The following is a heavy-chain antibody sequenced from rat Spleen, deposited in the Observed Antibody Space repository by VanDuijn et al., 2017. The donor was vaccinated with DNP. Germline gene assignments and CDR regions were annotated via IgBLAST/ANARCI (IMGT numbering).Heavy chain of an antibody. D-gene: IGHD1-4*01. J-gene: IGHJ4*01. Sequence: QVQLQQSGAELAKPGSSVKISCKASGYTFTTYYIGWIKQTTGQGLEYIGYIYTGSGGTNYNEKFKGKATLTVDKSSSTAFMQLSSLTPDDSAVYYCARRAPTRDYAMDAWGQGTSVTVSS. CDR1: GYTFTTYY. CDR2: IYTGSGGT. V-gene: IGHV1-43*01. CDR3: ARRAPTRDYAMDA.